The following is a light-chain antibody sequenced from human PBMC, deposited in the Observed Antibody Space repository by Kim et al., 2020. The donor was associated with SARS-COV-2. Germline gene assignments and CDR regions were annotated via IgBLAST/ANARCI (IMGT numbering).Light chain of an antibody. V-gene: IGKV3-15*01. Sequence: EIVMTQSPAILSLSLGERATLSCRASQSLSTHLAWFQQKPGQAPRLLIYGASTRATGIPARFSGSGSGTEFTLTISSLQSEDLAVYYWHFYNDWPLTFGGGTKVDIK. J-gene: IGKJ4*01. CDR2: GAS. CDR3: HFYNDWPLT. CDR1: QSLSTH.